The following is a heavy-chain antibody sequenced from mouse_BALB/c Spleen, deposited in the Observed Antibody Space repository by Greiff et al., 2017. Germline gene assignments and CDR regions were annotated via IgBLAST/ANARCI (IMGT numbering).Heavy chain of an antibody. V-gene: IGHV5-6-3*01. CDR2: INSNGGST. CDR3: ARAVGVREAY. CDR1: GFTFSSYG. J-gene: IGHJ3*01. Sequence: EVHLVESGGGLVQPGGSLKLSCAASGFTFSSYGMSWVRQTPDKRLELVATINSNGGSTYYPDSVKGRFTISRDNAKNTLYLQMSSLKSEDTAMYYCARAVGVREAYWGQGTLVTVSA. D-gene: IGHD2-14*01.